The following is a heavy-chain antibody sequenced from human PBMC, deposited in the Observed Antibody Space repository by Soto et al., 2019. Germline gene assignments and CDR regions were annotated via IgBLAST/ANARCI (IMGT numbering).Heavy chain of an antibody. D-gene: IGHD3-3*01. Sequence: QVQLVESGGGVVQPGRSLRLSCAASGFTFSSYGMHWVRQAPGKGLEWVAVIWYDGSNKYFADSVKGRFTISRDNSNNMLYLQINSLRAEDTAVYYCARVDDFWSGSTLQYYYYGMDVWGQGTTVTVSS. CDR3: ARVDDFWSGSTLQYYYYGMDV. J-gene: IGHJ6*02. CDR1: GFTFSSYG. CDR2: IWYDGSNK. V-gene: IGHV3-33*01.